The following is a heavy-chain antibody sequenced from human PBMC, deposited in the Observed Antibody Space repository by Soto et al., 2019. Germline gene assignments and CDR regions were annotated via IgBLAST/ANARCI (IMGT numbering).Heavy chain of an antibody. CDR2: ISGSDGRT. CDR1: GFTFSSYV. Sequence: GGSLRLSCEGSGFTFSSYVMSWVRQAPGKGLEWVSGISGSDGRTYYADSVKGRFTISRDNSKNTLYLQMNSLRAEDTAVYYCAKVPHLYFYYYYMDVWGKGTTVTVSS. J-gene: IGHJ6*03. CDR3: AKVPHLYFYYYYMDV. V-gene: IGHV3-23*01.